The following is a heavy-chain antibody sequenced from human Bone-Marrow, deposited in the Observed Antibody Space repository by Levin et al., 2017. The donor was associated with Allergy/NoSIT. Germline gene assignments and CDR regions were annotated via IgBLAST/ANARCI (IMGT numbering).Heavy chain of an antibody. D-gene: IGHD5-12*01. CDR2: IYPGDSNI. J-gene: IGHJ4*02. Sequence: GESLKISCKGSGYSFISYWIGWVRQMPGKGLEWVGIIYPGDSNIRYSPSFQGQVTISADKPINTAYLQWSSLKASDTGMYYCARHGGGGYFDTSGYYYDYWGQGTLVTVSS. V-gene: IGHV5-51*01. CDR3: ARHGGGGYFDTSGYYYDY. CDR1: GYSFISYW.